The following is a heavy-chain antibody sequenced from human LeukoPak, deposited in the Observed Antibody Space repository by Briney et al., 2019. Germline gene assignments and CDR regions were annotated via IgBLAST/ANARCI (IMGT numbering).Heavy chain of an antibody. J-gene: IGHJ4*02. V-gene: IGHV4-34*01. Sequence: SETPSLTCAVSGGSFNTYFWNWIRQSPGKGLEWIGEISHSGFTNYNLSLKTRVSMSIDTSKNQFYLNLTSVTAADTAVYYCARGIFAGVRGVLGYWGQGSLVTVSS. CDR2: ISHSGFT. CDR1: GGSFNTYF. CDR3: ARGIFAGVRGVLGY. D-gene: IGHD3-10*01.